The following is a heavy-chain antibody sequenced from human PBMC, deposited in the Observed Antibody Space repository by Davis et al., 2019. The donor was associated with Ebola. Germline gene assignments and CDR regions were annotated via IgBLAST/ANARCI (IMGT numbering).Heavy chain of an antibody. J-gene: IGHJ3*02. CDR2: ISGSGDST. Sequence: GESLKISCAASGFTFSIYWMSCVRQAPGKGLEWVSGISGSGDSTYYAESVKGRVTISRDNPKKTLYLQMNSLRAEDTAVYYCAKPILVVVPAAMVDTFDIWGQGTMVTVSS. D-gene: IGHD2-2*01. V-gene: IGHV3-23*01. CDR1: GFTFSIYW. CDR3: AKPILVVVPAAMVDTFDI.